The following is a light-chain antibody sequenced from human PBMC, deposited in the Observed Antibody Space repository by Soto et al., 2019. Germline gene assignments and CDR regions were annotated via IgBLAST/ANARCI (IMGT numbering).Light chain of an antibody. J-gene: IGKJ1*01. V-gene: IGKV1-12*01. Sequence: IQMTQSPSTLSASVGDRVTITCRASQGIGIYFAWYQQKPGKAPKLLIYAASVLQPGVPSRFSGGGSGTDFTLNITSLQPEDFVSYYCQQCKSFPITFGQGTKVDIK. CDR1: QGIGIY. CDR3: QQCKSFPIT. CDR2: AAS.